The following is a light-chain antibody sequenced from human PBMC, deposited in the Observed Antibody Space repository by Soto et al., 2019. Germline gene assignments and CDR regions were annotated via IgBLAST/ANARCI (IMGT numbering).Light chain of an antibody. CDR3: QQYESYPWT. CDR2: GAS. J-gene: IGKJ1*01. Sequence: AIVLPQSPSTLSLSPGESVTLSCRASLGISSYLAWYQQKPGKAPKLLIYGASSLESGVPSRFSGSGSGTDFTLTISRLQPEDFVAYYCQQYESYPWTVGQGTKVDIK. V-gene: IGKV1-13*02. CDR1: LGISSY.